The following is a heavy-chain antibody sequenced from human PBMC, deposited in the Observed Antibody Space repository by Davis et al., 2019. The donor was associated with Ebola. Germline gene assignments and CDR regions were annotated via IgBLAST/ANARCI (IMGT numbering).Heavy chain of an antibody. CDR3: TSVVGTNDY. J-gene: IGHJ4*02. Sequence: GESLKISCAASGFTFSSYSMNWVRQASGKGLEWVGRIRSKANSYATAYAASVKGRFTISRDDSKNTAYLQMNSLKTEDTAVYYCTSVVGTNDYWGQGTLVTVSS. V-gene: IGHV3-73*01. CDR2: IRSKANSYAT. D-gene: IGHD1-26*01. CDR1: GFTFSSYS.